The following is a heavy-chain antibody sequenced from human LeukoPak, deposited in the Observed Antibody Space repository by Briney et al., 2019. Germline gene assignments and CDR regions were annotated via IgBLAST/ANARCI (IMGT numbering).Heavy chain of an antibody. D-gene: IGHD1-14*01. CDR3: ARPAYREYYYMDV. V-gene: IGHV5-51*01. CDR1: GYSFTSYW. CDR2: IYPGDSDT. Sequence: GESLQISCKGSGYSFTSYWIGWVRQMPGKGLEWMGNIYPGDSDTRYSPSFQSQVTISADKSISTAYLQLSSLKASDTAMYYCARPAYREYYYMDVWGKGTTVTVSS. J-gene: IGHJ6*03.